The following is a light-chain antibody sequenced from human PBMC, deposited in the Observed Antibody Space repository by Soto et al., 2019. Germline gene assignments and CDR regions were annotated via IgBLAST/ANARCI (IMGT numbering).Light chain of an antibody. CDR2: EVN. J-gene: IGLJ2*01. CDR3: SSYGGSNNLV. Sequence: QSALTQPASVSGSPGQSITISCAGTGGDVGGYNYVSWYQQHPGKAPKLMIYEVNKRPSGVPDRFSGSKSGNTASLTVSGLQAEDEADYYCSSYGGSNNLVFGGGTQLTVL. CDR1: GGDVGGYNY. V-gene: IGLV2-8*01.